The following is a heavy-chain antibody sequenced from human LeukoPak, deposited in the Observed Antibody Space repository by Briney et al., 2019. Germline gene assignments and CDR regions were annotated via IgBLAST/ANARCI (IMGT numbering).Heavy chain of an antibody. V-gene: IGHV3-11*04. D-gene: IGHD3-3*01. CDR2: ISSSSSTI. CDR3: ASTPGRFLEWLSPTLYYFDY. J-gene: IGHJ4*02. CDR1: GFSFSDYY. Sequence: GSLTLSCAASGFSFSDYYMSWIRQAPGQGLEWVSYISSSSSTIYYADSVKGRFTISRDNAKNSLYLQMNSLRAEDTAVYYCASTPGRFLEWLSPTLYYFDYWGQGTLVTVSS.